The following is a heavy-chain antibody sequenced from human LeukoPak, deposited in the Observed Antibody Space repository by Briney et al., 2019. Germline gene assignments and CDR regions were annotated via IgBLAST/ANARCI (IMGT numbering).Heavy chain of an antibody. CDR2: INSDGSST. Sequence: GGSLRLSCAASGFTFSRHWMHWVRHAPGKGRVWVARINSDGSSTSYADSVKGRFTISRDNAKNTLYLQMNSLGAEDTAVYYCARDPNYYDSSGYYRCFDYWGQGTLVTVSS. D-gene: IGHD3-22*01. J-gene: IGHJ4*02. V-gene: IGHV3-74*01. CDR3: ARDPNYYDSSGYYRCFDY. CDR1: GFTFSRHW.